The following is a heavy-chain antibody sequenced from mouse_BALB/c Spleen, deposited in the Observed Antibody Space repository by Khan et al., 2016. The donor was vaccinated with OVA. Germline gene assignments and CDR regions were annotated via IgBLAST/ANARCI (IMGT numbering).Heavy chain of an antibody. CDR3: AKLLLSQFRALDY. CDR1: GFSLTDYG. J-gene: IGHJ4*01. Sequence: QMQLKESGPGLVAPSQSLSITCTVSGFSLTDYGVSWIRQPPGKGLEWLGLIWGGGTTSYNSVLNSRLSISKDNSKSQVFLKMNSLQTDDTAMYHIAKLLLSQFRALDYWGQGTSVTVSS. CDR2: IWGGGTT. D-gene: IGHD1-1*02. V-gene: IGHV2-6-5*01.